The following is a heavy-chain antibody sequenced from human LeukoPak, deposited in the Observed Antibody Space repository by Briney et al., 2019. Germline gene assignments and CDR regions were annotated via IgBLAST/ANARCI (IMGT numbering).Heavy chain of an antibody. Sequence: GGSLRLSCSASGFTFSSYGMHWVRQAPGKGLEWVAVIWYDGSNKYYADSVKGRFTISRDNSKNTLYLQMNSLRAEDTAVYYCARDGSSGWYWVDYWGQGTLVTVSS. CDR1: GFTFSSYG. V-gene: IGHV3-33*08. D-gene: IGHD6-19*01. CDR2: IWYDGSNK. J-gene: IGHJ4*02. CDR3: ARDGSSGWYWVDY.